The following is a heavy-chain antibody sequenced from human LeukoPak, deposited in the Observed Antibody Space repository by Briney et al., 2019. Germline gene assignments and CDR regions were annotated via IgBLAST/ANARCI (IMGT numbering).Heavy chain of an antibody. D-gene: IGHD6-13*01. CDR3: AGDPYSSSWVKYYFDY. CDR2: IISSSSYI. V-gene: IGHV3-21*01. Sequence: GGSLRLSCAASGFTFSSYSMNWVRQAPGKGLEWVSSIISSSSYIYYADSVKGRFTISRDNAKNSLYLQMNSLRAEDTAVYYYAGDPYSSSWVKYYFDYWGQGTLVRVSS. CDR1: GFTFSSYS. J-gene: IGHJ4*02.